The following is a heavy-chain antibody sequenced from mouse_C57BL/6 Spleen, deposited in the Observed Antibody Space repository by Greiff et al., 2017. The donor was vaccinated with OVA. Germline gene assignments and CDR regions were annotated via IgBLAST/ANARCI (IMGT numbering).Heavy chain of an antibody. Sequence: VQLQESGAELVKPGASVKLSCKASGYTFTEYTIHWVKQRSGQGLEWIGWFYPGSGSIKYTEKFKDKATLTADKSSSTVYMELSRLTSEDSAVYFCARHEGVTTVVAPDWYFDVWGTGTTVTVSS. CDR3: ARHEGVTTVVAPDWYFDV. CDR2: FYPGSGSI. J-gene: IGHJ1*03. V-gene: IGHV1-62-2*01. CDR1: GYTFTEYT. D-gene: IGHD1-1*01.